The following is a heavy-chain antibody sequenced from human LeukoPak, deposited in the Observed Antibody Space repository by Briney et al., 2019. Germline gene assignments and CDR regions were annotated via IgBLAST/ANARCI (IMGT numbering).Heavy chain of an antibody. CDR1: GFTFSRFW. D-gene: IGHD2-15*01. J-gene: IGHJ4*02. V-gene: IGHV3-7*03. CDR2: IDEGGSEK. CDR3: VRDPTRVECSDGSCYLDY. Sequence: PGGSLRLSCEASGFTFSRFWMSWVRQAPGEGLEWVANIDEGGSEKYHVGSVRGRFTISRDNAKNSLYLQMNSLRAEDTAVYYCVRDPTRVECSDGSCYLDYWGQGTLVSVSS.